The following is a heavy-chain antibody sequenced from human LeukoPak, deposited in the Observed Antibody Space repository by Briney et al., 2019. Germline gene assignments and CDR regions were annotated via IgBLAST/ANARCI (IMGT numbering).Heavy chain of an antibody. CDR1: GASFSNYF. D-gene: IGHD4-23*01. CDR2: IYHSRTT. Sequence: SETLSLTCTVSGASFSNYFWSSIRQPPGKGLDWIGDIYHSRTTGYNPSLKGRVTISVDTSKNQLSLTLSSVTAADTAVYYCARPRDYGGWFDPWGQGTLVTVSS. CDR3: ARPRDYGGWFDP. V-gene: IGHV4-59*01. J-gene: IGHJ5*02.